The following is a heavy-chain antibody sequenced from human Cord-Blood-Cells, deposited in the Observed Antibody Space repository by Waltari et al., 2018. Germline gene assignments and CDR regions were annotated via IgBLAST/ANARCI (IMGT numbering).Heavy chain of an antibody. Sequence: QVQLVESGGGVVQPGRSLRLSCAASGFTFSSYGMHWVRQAPGKGLEWVAVIWYDGSNKYYADSVKGRFTISRDNSKNTLYLQMNSLRAEDTAVYYCARAPRYNWNDDFDYWGQGTLVTVSS. CDR2: IWYDGSNK. CDR3: ARAPRYNWNDDFDY. CDR1: GFTFSSYG. V-gene: IGHV3-33*01. J-gene: IGHJ4*02. D-gene: IGHD1-1*01.